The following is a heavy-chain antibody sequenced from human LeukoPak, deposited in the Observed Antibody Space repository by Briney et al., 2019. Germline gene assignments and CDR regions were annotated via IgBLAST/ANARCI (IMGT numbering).Heavy chain of an antibody. Sequence: SETLSLTCTVSGGSISSSSYYWGWIRQPPGKGLEWIGSIYYSGSTYYNPSLKSRVTISVDTSKNQFSLKLSSVTAADTAVYYCARDRRGVIHGYYFDYWGQGTLVTVSS. CDR1: GGSISSSSYY. CDR2: IYYSGST. CDR3: ARDRRGVIHGYYFDY. V-gene: IGHV4-39*02. J-gene: IGHJ4*02. D-gene: IGHD3-10*01.